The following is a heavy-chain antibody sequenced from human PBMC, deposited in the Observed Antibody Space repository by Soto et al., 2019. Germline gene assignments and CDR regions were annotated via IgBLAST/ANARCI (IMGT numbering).Heavy chain of an antibody. CDR2: ITGSGSSI. CDR3: ARDGLWEVPTDY. D-gene: IGHD1-26*01. J-gene: IGHJ4*02. V-gene: IGHV3-11*01. CDR1: GFNFRNYD. Sequence: QVQLVESGGGLVKPGGSLRLSCAVSGFNFRNYDMNWIRQAPGKGLEWVSYITGSGSSIYYVDSVKGRFTISRDNARSSLYLQMNSLRAEDTAVYYCARDGLWEVPTDYWGQGILVTVSS.